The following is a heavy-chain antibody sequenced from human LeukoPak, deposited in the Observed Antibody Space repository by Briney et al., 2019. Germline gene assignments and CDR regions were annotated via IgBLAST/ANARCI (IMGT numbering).Heavy chain of an antibody. J-gene: IGHJ6*03. CDR2: IYTSGST. CDR3: ATLWFGDYYYYYMDV. D-gene: IGHD3-10*01. V-gene: IGHV4-4*07. Sequence: SETLSLTCTVSGGSISSYYWSWIQQPAGKGLEWIGRIYTSGSTNYNPSLKSRVTMSVDTSKNQFSLKLSSVTAADTAVYYCATLWFGDYYYYYMDVWGKGTTVTVSS. CDR1: GGSISSYY.